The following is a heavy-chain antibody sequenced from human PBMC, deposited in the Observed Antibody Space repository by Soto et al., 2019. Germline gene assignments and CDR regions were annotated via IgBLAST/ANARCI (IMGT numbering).Heavy chain of an antibody. CDR3: ARDAYYDFWSGYYIAEYYFDY. J-gene: IGHJ4*02. CDR2: ISSSSSTI. V-gene: IGHV3-48*01. CDR1: GFTFSSYS. D-gene: IGHD3-3*01. Sequence: GGSLRLSCAASGFTFSSYSMNWVRQAPGKGLEWVSYISSSSSTIYYAGSVKGRFTISRDNAKNSLYLQMNSLRAEDTAVYYCARDAYYDFWSGYYIAEYYFDYWGQGTLVTVSS.